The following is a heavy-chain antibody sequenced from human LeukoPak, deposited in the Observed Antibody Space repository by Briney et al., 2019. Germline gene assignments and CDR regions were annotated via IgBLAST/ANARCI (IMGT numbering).Heavy chain of an antibody. V-gene: IGHV3-30*04. CDR1: GFTFSSYA. D-gene: IGHD2-2*02. CDR2: ISYAGSNK. J-gene: IGHJ4*02. CDR3: ARTGCSSTSCYKYYFDY. Sequence: PGGSLRLSCAASGFTFSSYAMHSVREAPGHGLKGGTVISYAGSNKYYAASVKGRFTISRDNSENTLYLQMNSLRAEDTAVYYCARTGCSSTSCYKYYFDYWGQGTLVTVSS.